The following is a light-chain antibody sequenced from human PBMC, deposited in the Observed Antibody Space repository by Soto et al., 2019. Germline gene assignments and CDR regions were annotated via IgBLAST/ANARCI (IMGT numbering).Light chain of an antibody. CDR2: EAN. CDR3: LSYDSTNQV. Sequence: NFMLTHPHSVSESPGKTVTSSCTRSSGSIASNFVQWYQQRPGSSPTTVIYEANHRPSGVPDRFSGSIDSSSNSASLTISGLKTEDEADYYCLSYDSTNQVFGGGTTLTVL. J-gene: IGLJ3*02. V-gene: IGLV6-57*01. CDR1: SGSIASNF.